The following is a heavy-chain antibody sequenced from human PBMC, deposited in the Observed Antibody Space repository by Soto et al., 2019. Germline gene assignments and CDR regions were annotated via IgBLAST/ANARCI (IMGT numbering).Heavy chain of an antibody. D-gene: IGHD3-3*01. CDR1: GYTFTGYY. J-gene: IGHJ6*02. V-gene: IGHV1-2*04. Sequence: ASVKVSCKASGYTFTGYYMHWVRQAPGQGLEWMGWINPNSGGTNYAQKFQGWVTMTRDTSISTAYMELSRLRSDDTAVYYCARESFWSGYYTSASEYYGMDVWGQGTTVTVSS. CDR3: ARESFWSGYYTSASEYYGMDV. CDR2: INPNSGGT.